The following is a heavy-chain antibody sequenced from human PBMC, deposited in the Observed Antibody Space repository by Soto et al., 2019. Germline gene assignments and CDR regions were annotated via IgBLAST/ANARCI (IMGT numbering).Heavy chain of an antibody. Sequence: SVKVSCKASGYTLTSYAMHWVRQAPGQRLEWMGWINAGNGNTKYSQKFQGRVTITRDTSASTAYMELSSLRSEDTAVYYCARDCGGDCYRAFDIWGQGTMVTVSS. CDR3: ARDCGGDCYRAFDI. D-gene: IGHD2-21*02. V-gene: IGHV1-3*01. CDR2: INAGNGNT. J-gene: IGHJ3*02. CDR1: GYTLTSYA.